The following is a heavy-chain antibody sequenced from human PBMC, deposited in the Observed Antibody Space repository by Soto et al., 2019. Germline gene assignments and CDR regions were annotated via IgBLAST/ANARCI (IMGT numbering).Heavy chain of an antibody. V-gene: IGHV3-23*01. J-gene: IGHJ4*02. CDR2: ITDSGDDT. CDR1: GFTFNNYA. CDR3: AKLGSSSWSPHYYFDY. D-gene: IGHD2-2*01. Sequence: PGGSLRLSCAASGFTFNNYAMGWVRQAPGKGLEWVSAITDSGDDTYYIDSVKGRFTISRDNSKSTLYLQMNSLGAEDTAIYYCAKLGSSSWSPHYYFDYWGQGTLVTVS.